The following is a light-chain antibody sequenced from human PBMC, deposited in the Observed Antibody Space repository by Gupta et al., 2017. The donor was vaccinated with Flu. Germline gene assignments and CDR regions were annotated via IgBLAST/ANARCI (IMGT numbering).Light chain of an antibody. CDR1: QTVLYSSNNNNY. J-gene: IGKJ3*01. Sequence: DIVLTQSPASLAVSLGERATINCKSSQTVLYSSNNNNYLAWYQQKPGQAPKLLIYWASTRESGVPDRFSGSGSGTDFTLTISSLQAEDVAVYYCHQYYSLPFTFGPGTKVDIK. CDR2: WAS. V-gene: IGKV4-1*01. CDR3: HQYYSLPFT.